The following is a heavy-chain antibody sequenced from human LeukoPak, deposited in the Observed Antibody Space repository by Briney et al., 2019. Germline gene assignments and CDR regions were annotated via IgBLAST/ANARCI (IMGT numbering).Heavy chain of an antibody. CDR1: GFTFSSYA. J-gene: IGHJ5*02. CDR3: ASPRIAAADP. CDR2: ISYDGSNK. D-gene: IGHD6-13*01. V-gene: IGHV3-30-3*01. Sequence: GGSLRLSCAASGFTFSSYAMHWVRQAPGKGLEWVAVISYDGSNKYYADSVKGRFTISRDNSKNTLYLQMNSLRAEDTAVYYCASPRIAAADPWGQGTLVTVSS.